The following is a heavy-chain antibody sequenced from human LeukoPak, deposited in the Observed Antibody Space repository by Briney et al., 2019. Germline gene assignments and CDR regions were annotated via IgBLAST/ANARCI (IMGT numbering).Heavy chain of an antibody. J-gene: IGHJ6*03. D-gene: IGHD5-12*01. CDR2: IYTSGST. CDR3: ARDGDSGYEADYYYMDV. CDR1: GGSNSSYY. Sequence: PSETLSLTCTVSGGSNSSYYWSWIRQPAGKGLEWIGRIYTSGSTNYNPSLKSRVTMSVDTSKNQFSLKLSSVTAADTAVYYCARDGDSGYEADYYYMDVWGKGTTVTVSS. V-gene: IGHV4-4*07.